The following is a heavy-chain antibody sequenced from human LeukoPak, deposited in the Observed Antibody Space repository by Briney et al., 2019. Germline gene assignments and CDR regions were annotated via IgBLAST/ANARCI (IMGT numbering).Heavy chain of an antibody. CDR2: ITADGGGT. CDR3: AKQLGYCSDGSCYFPY. V-gene: IGHV3-23*01. Sequence: GGSLRLSCAASAFSFGSSVMSWVRQAPGKGLEWVSAITADGGGTNHADPVKGRFTISRDNFKSTLYLQMNSLRVEDTAVYYCAKQLGYCSDGSCYFPYWGQGTLVTVSS. J-gene: IGHJ4*02. CDR1: AFSFGSSV. D-gene: IGHD2-15*01.